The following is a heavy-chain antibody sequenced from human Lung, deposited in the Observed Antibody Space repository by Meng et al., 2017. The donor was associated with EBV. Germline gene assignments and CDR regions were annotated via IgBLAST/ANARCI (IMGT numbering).Heavy chain of an antibody. J-gene: IGHJ5*02. CDR1: GYTFSTYT. V-gene: IGHV7-4-1*02. Sequence: VQLGQAGCEVKTPGTPVTFSCNASGYTFSTYTISRVRPAHGRGVVWMGWISTNTGTPTYTQGFTGRFVFSLDTSVSTSYLQISSLKAEDTAVYYCARGGNFDPWGQGTLVTVSS. CDR3: ARGGNFDP. D-gene: IGHD2/OR15-2a*01. CDR2: ISTNTGTP.